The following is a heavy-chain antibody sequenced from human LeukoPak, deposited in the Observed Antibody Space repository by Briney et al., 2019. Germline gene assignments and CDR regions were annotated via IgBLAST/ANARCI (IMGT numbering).Heavy chain of an antibody. J-gene: IGHJ4*02. CDR3: ADGSGWYGY. CDR1: GGSISSYY. Sequence: SETLSLTCTVSGGSISSYYWSWIRQPPGKGLEWIGYIYYSGSTNYNPSLKSRVTISVDTSKNQFSLKLSSVTAADTAVYYCADGSGWYGYWGQGTLVTVSS. D-gene: IGHD6-19*01. CDR2: IYYSGST. V-gene: IGHV4-59*12.